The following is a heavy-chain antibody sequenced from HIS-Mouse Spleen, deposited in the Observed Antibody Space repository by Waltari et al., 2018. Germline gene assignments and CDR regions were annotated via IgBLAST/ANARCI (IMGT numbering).Heavy chain of an antibody. CDR3: AKDMADIVGASYFQH. D-gene: IGHD1-26*01. CDR1: GFTFDDSA. V-gene: IGHV3-9*01. J-gene: IGHJ1*01. CDR2: ISWNSGSI. Sequence: EVQLVESGGGLVQPGRSLRLSCAASGFTFDDSAIHWVRQAPGKGLEWVSGISWNSGSIGYADSVKGRFTISRDNAKNSLYLQMNSLRAEDTALYYCAKDMADIVGASYFQHWGQGTLVTVSS.